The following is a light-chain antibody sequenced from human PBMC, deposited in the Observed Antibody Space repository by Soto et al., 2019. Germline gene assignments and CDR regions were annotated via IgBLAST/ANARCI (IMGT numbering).Light chain of an antibody. CDR3: QQYYNWPRT. V-gene: IGKV3-15*01. CDR1: QSISSS. J-gene: IGKJ1*01. CDR2: YKS. Sequence: VMRQSPATLSLSPGERASLSCRASQSISSSLAWYQQKPGQAPRLLIYYKSTRATGIPARFSGSGSGTEFTLTISSLQSEDFAVYYCQQYYNWPRTFGQGTKVDIK.